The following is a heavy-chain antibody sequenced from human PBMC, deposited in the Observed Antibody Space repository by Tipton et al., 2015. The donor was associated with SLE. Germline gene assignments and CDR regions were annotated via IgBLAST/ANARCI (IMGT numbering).Heavy chain of an antibody. D-gene: IGHD6-13*01. Sequence: TLSLTCTVSGGSISRGSYYWSWIRQPPGKGLEWIGEINHSGSTNYNPSLKSRVTISVDTSKNQFSLKLSSVTAADTAVYYCARVVAAAGTAFDIWGQGTMVTVSS. CDR2: INHSGST. V-gene: IGHV4-39*07. CDR3: ARVVAAAGTAFDI. J-gene: IGHJ3*02. CDR1: GGSISRGSYY.